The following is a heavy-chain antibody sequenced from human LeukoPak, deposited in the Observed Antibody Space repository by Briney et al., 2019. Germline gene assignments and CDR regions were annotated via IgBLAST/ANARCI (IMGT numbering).Heavy chain of an antibody. Sequence: GGSLRLSCAASGFTFSTYSMNWVRQAPGKRPEWVSSISSSSTYIYYTDSVKGRFAISRDNAKRSLYLQMNSLRAEDTAVYYCAKASGYCSGGSCRSSDYWGQGTLVTVSS. CDR3: AKASGYCSGGSCRSSDY. J-gene: IGHJ4*02. CDR2: ISSSSTYI. D-gene: IGHD2-15*01. V-gene: IGHV3-21*04. CDR1: GFTFSTYS.